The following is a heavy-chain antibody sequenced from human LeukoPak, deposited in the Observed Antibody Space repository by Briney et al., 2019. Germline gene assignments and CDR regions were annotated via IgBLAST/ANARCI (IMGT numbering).Heavy chain of an antibody. CDR2: IYYSGST. Sequence: PSETLSLTCTVSGGSISSHYWSWIRQPPGKGLEWIGYIYYSGSTNYNPSLKSRVTISVDTSKNQFSLKLSSVTAADTAVYYCARGGRSSTSCWDWFDPWGQGTLVTVSS. CDR3: ARGGRSSTSCWDWFDP. V-gene: IGHV4-59*11. D-gene: IGHD2-2*01. J-gene: IGHJ5*02. CDR1: GGSISSHY.